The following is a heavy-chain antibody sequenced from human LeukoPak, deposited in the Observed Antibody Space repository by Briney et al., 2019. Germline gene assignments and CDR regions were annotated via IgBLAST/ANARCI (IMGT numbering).Heavy chain of an antibody. Sequence: GYLYYSRSTYYNPSLKSRVTISVDTSKNQFSLKLSSVTAADTAVYYCARDREASSWYFDLWGRGTLVTVSS. J-gene: IGHJ2*01. V-gene: IGHV4-31*02. CDR2: LYYSRST. CDR3: ARDREASSWYFDL. D-gene: IGHD2-2*01.